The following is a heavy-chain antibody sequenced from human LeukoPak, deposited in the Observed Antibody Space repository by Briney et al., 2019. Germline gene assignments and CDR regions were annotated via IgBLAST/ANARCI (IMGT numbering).Heavy chain of an antibody. D-gene: IGHD5-18*01. CDR1: GFTFSSYS. V-gene: IGHV3-21*01. J-gene: IGHJ4*02. CDR3: ARDEGAIQLWFY. CDR2: ISSSSSYI. Sequence: GGSLRLSCAASGFTFSSYSMNWVRQAPGKGLEWVSSISSSSSYIYYADSVKGRFTIPRDNAKNSLYLQMNSLRAEDTAVYYCARDEGAIQLWFYWGQGTLVTVSS.